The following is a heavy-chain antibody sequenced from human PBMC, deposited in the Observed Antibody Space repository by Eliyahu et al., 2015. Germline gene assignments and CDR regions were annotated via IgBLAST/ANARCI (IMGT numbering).Heavy chain of an antibody. J-gene: IGHJ4*02. D-gene: IGHD1-1*01. Sequence: EVQLAESGGGLVKPGGSLRLSCAASGLSFSQTWMSWVRQAPRKGLEWIGRIKSKNDGGTIDYVAPVKGRFTISRDDSKNTLYLQMNSLKTEDTAVYYCTTDPQHWGQGTLVTVSS. V-gene: IGHV3-15*01. CDR3: TTDPQH. CDR2: IKSKNDGGTI. CDR1: GLSFSQTW.